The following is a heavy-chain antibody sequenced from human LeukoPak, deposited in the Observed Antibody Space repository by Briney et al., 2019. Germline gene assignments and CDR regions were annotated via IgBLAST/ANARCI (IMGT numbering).Heavy chain of an antibody. CDR1: GGTFSSYA. CDR2: IIPIFGTA. CDR3: ARGVEEQLVPGNWFDP. D-gene: IGHD6-6*01. Sequence: SVKVSCKASGGTFSSYAISWVRQAPGQGLEWMGGIIPIFGTANYAQKFQGRVTVTTDESTSTAYMELSSLRSEDTAVYYCARGVEEQLVPGNWFDPWGQGTLVTVSS. V-gene: IGHV1-69*05. J-gene: IGHJ5*02.